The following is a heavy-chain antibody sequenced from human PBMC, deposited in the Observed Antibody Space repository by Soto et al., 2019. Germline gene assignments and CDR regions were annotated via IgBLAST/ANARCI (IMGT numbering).Heavy chain of an antibody. CDR1: GGSITSSSHY. CDR3: ARSSITPRLLTYPFDY. CDR2: IYYDGNT. D-gene: IGHD6-6*01. J-gene: IGHJ4*02. V-gene: IGHV4-39*01. Sequence: SETLSLTCTVSGGSITSSSHYWGWIRQPPGKGLECIGNIYYDGNTYYNPSLKSRVTISLDTSKNQFSLRLNSVTAADTAVYYCARSSITPRLLTYPFDYWGQGTLVTVSS.